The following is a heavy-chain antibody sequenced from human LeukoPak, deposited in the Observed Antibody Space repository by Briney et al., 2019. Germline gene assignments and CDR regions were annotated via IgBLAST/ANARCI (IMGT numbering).Heavy chain of an antibody. J-gene: IGHJ4*02. Sequence: GGSLRLSCAASGFTFSSYAMSWVRQAPGKGLEWVSAISRSDGSTYYADSVKGRFTISRDNSKNTLYLQVNSLRAEDTAIYYCAKDRRSYYYDSSGYYLPYYFDYWGQGTLVTVSS. CDR2: ISRSDGST. CDR3: AKDRRSYYYDSSGYYLPYYFDY. V-gene: IGHV3-23*01. CDR1: GFTFSSYA. D-gene: IGHD3-22*01.